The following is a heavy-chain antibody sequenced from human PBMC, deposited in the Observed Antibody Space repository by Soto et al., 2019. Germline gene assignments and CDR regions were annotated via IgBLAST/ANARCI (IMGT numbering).Heavy chain of an antibody. J-gene: IGHJ6*02. Sequence: PSETLSLTCTVSGGSISSSSYYWGWIRQPPGKGLEWIGSIYYSGSTYYNPSLKSRVTISVDTSKNQFSLKLSSVTAADTAVYYCARHPFYDYVWGSYRIPGVYYYGMDVWGQGTTVTVSS. CDR3: ARHPFYDYVWGSYRIPGVYYYGMDV. D-gene: IGHD3-16*02. CDR1: GGSISSSSYY. V-gene: IGHV4-39*01. CDR2: IYYSGST.